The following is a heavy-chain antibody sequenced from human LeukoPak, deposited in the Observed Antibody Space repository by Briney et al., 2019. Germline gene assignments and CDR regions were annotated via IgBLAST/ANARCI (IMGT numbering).Heavy chain of an antibody. J-gene: IGHJ4*02. D-gene: IGHD1-26*01. Sequence: PSETLSLTCTVSGRYISSYYWSWIRQPAGKGLDWIGRIYTSGSTNYNPSLKSRATISVDKSKNQFSLKLSSVTAADTAVYYCARESGSYYRFDYWGQGTLVTVSS. V-gene: IGHV4-4*07. CDR2: IYTSGST. CDR3: ARESGSYYRFDY. CDR1: GRYISSYY.